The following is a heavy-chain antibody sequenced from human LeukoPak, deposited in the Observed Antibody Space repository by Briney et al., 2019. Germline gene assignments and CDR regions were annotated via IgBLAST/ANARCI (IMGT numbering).Heavy chain of an antibody. Sequence: GGSLRLSCAASGFTFSDYSMNWVRQAPGKGLEWISYIGIDSGNTNYADSVKGRFTISRDNAKNSLYLQMNSLRAEDTAVYYCARLGYCSSTSRYYYYMDVWGKGTTVTVSS. CDR1: GFTFSDYS. D-gene: IGHD2-2*01. V-gene: IGHV3-21*05. CDR2: IGIDSGNT. CDR3: ARLGYCSSTSRYYYYMDV. J-gene: IGHJ6*03.